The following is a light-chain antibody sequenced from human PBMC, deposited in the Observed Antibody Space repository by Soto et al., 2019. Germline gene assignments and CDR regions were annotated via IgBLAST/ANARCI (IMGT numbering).Light chain of an antibody. CDR2: DAS. V-gene: IGKV3-15*01. CDR3: RQYNVGPPHS. J-gene: IGKJ4*01. CDR1: QSVNSN. Sequence: EIVMTQSPATLSVSPGERATLSCRASQSVNSNLAWYRQKPGQAPRLLISDASTRATGVPARFSGSGSGTELTRTISSLQSEDSGMYYRRQYNVGPPHSVGGGTKVEIK.